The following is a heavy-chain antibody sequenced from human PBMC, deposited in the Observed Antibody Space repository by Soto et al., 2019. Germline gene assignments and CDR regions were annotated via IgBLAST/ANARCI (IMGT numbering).Heavy chain of an antibody. CDR1: GFTFSSFA. V-gene: IGHV3-23*01. CDR3: AKAAYDYLWGSFRDS. J-gene: IGHJ4*02. Sequence: EVQLLESGGGLVQPVGSLRLSCAASGFTFSSFAMSWVRQAPGKGLEWVSGIVGSGDTTYYTDSVKGRFTISRGNSKNTLYLQMSSLRAEDTGVYYCAKAAYDYLWGSFRDSWGQGSRGSVSS. D-gene: IGHD3-16*01. CDR2: IVGSGDTT.